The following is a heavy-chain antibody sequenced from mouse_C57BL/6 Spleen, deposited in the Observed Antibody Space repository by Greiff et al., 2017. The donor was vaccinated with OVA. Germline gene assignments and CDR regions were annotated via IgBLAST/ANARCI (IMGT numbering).Heavy chain of an antibody. CDR2: ISSGGDYI. Sequence: EVQLVESGEGLVKPGGSLKLSCAASGFTFSSYALSWVRQTPEKRLAWVAYISSGGDYIYYADTVKGRFTISSDNARNTLYLQMSSLKAEDTAVDYCTRPYDSNYGYFDVWGTGTTVTVAS. V-gene: IGHV5-9-1*02. D-gene: IGHD2-5*01. CDR3: TRPYDSNYGYFDV. CDR1: GFTFSSYA. J-gene: IGHJ1*03.